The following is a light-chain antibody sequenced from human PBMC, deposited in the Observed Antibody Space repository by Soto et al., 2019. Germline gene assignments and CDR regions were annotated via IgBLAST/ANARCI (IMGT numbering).Light chain of an antibody. CDR3: QQYNSYSQT. J-gene: IGKJ2*01. V-gene: IGKV1-5*01. CDR1: QSISSW. Sequence: GDRVTITCRASQSISSWLAWYQQTPGKAPKLLIYDASSLESGVPSRFSGSGSGTEFTLTISSLQPDDFATYYCQQYNSYSQTFGQGTKLEIK. CDR2: DAS.